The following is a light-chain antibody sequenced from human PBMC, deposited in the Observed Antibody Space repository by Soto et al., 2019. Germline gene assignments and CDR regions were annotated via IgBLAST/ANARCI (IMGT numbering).Light chain of an antibody. CDR3: QQYNNWPFT. CDR2: GAS. J-gene: IGKJ3*01. CDR1: QSVSSN. V-gene: IGKV3-15*01. Sequence: EIVLTQSPATLSLSPGERATLSCRASQSVSSNLAWYQQKPGQAPRLIIYGASTRATGIPASFIGNGSGTEFTLTASSLQPEDFAVYYCQQYNNWPFTFGPGTKVDIK.